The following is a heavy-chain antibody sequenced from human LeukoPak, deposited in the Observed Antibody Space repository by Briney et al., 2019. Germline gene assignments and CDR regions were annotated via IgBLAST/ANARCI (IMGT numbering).Heavy chain of an antibody. Sequence: ASMKVSCKASGYTFSDYFMHWVRQAPGQGLEWMGWISAYNGNTNYAQKLQGRVTMTTDTSTSTAYMELRSLRSDDTAVYYCARGDPFDWNDYWGQGTMVTVSS. CDR1: GYTFSDYF. CDR3: ARGDPFDWNDY. D-gene: IGHD3-9*01. V-gene: IGHV1-18*04. J-gene: IGHJ3*01. CDR2: ISAYNGNT.